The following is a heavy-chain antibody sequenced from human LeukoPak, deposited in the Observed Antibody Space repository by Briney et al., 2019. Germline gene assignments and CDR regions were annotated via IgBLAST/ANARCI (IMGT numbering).Heavy chain of an antibody. J-gene: IGHJ2*01. CDR2: IYHSGTT. V-gene: IGHV4-38-2*02. CDR3: ARAPITAGGNFDL. CDR1: GYSISSGYY. D-gene: IGHD6-13*01. Sequence: SETLSLTCTVSGYSISSGYYWGWIRQSPRKGLEWIGGIYHSGTTYYNPSLKSRVTMSVETSQNQFSLKVRSVTAADTAVYYCARAPITAGGNFDLWGRGTLVTVSS.